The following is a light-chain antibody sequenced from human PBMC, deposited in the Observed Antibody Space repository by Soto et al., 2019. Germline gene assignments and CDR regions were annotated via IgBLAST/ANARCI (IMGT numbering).Light chain of an antibody. Sequence: ASFRDRITITCRASQSISTYLNWYQQKPGKAPNLLIYSASNLQSGVPSRFSGSGSGTDFTLTISSLQPEDFAAYYCQQSYGTPITFGQGTRLEIK. CDR2: SAS. CDR3: QQSYGTPIT. CDR1: QSISTY. J-gene: IGKJ5*01. V-gene: IGKV1-39*01.